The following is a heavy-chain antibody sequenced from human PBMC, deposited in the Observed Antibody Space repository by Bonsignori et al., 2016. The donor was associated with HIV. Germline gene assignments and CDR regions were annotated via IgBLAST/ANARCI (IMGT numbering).Heavy chain of an antibody. CDR2: ISYDGSNK. J-gene: IGHJ4*02. D-gene: IGHD3-10*01. V-gene: IGHV3-30-3*01. CDR3: AREGEGYGSGSYYSPIFDY. Sequence: WIRQPPGKGLEWVAVISYDGSNKYYADSVKGRFTISRDNSKNTLYLQMNSLRAEDTAVYYCAREGEGYGSGSYYSPIFDYWGQGTLVTVSS.